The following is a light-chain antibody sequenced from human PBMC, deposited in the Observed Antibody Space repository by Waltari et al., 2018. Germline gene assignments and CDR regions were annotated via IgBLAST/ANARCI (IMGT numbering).Light chain of an antibody. Sequence: EIVLTQSPATLSLSPGERATLSCRASQSVSSYLAWYQQKPGQAPRLLIYEVSNRATGIPARCSGSGSGTDFTLTISSLEPEDFAVYYCQQRSNWLTFGGGTKVEIK. CDR2: EVS. V-gene: IGKV3-11*01. CDR1: QSVSSY. CDR3: QQRSNWLT. J-gene: IGKJ4*01.